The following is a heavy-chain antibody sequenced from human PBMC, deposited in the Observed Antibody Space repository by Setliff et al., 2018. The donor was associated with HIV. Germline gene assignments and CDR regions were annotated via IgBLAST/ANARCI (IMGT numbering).Heavy chain of an antibody. CDR1: GGSISSGDYY. CDR3: TRQSPVAGSGAFDI. CDR2: IYYSGST. D-gene: IGHD6-19*01. Sequence: SETLSLTCTVSGGSISSGDYYWSWIRQPPGKGLEWIGYIYYSGSTYYNPSLKSRVTISVDTSKNQFSLKLSSVTATDTAVYYCTRQSPVAGSGAFDIWGQGTMVTVSS. J-gene: IGHJ3*02. V-gene: IGHV4-30-4*08.